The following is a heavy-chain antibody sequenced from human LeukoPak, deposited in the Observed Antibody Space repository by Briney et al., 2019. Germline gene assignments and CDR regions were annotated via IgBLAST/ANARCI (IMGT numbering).Heavy chain of an antibody. D-gene: IGHD3-9*01. CDR3: AKSAYDILTGYLDY. Sequence: GGSLRLSCAASGVTFSSYGMHWVRQAPGKGLELEAVISYDGSNKYYAASVKGRFTISRDNSKNTLYLQMNSLRAEDTAVYYRAKSAYDILTGYLDYWGQGTLVTVSS. J-gene: IGHJ4*02. CDR1: GVTFSSYG. V-gene: IGHV3-30*18. CDR2: ISYDGSNK.